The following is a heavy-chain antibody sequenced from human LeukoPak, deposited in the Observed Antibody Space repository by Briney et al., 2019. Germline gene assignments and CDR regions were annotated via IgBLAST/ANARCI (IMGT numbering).Heavy chain of an antibody. CDR3: AKGKINHNGAFDA. Sequence: PTGRSLRLSCAASGFTFSSYGMHWVRQAPGKGLEWVAVISYDGSNKYYADSVKGRFTISRDNSEKSLYLQMSSLRVEDTAVYYCAKGKINHNGAFDAWGQGTRVTVSS. CDR1: GFTFSSYG. J-gene: IGHJ3*01. D-gene: IGHD2-8*01. V-gene: IGHV3-30*18. CDR2: ISYDGSNK.